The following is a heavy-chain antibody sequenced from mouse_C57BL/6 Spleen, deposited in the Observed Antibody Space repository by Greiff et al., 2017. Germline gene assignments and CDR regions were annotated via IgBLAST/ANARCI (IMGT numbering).Heavy chain of an antibody. CDR3: ARYYYGSSFDYYAMDY. D-gene: IGHD1-1*01. CDR1: GYTFTSYG. CDR2: IYPRSGNT. Sequence: VKLQESGAELARPGASVKLSCKASGYTFTSYGISWVKQRTGQGLEWIGEIYPRSGNTYYNEKIKGKATLTADKSSSTAYMELRSLTSEDSAVYFCARYYYGSSFDYYAMDYWGQGTSVTVSS. V-gene: IGHV1-81*01. J-gene: IGHJ4*01.